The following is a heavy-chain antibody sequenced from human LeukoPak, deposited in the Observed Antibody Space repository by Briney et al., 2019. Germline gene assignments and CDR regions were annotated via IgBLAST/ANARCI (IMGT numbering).Heavy chain of an antibody. J-gene: IGHJ5*02. Sequence: PGGSLRLSCAASGFTFSAYSMNWVRQAPGKGLEWISYMSGNGRAIFSADSVRGRLTISRDNANNNLFLQMNSLRAEDTPVFYCAGRRYYNTWANNYFDPWGQGTLVTVSS. CDR1: GFTFSAYS. V-gene: IGHV3-48*01. CDR3: AGRRYYNTWANNYFDP. D-gene: IGHD3-10*01. CDR2: MSGNGRAI.